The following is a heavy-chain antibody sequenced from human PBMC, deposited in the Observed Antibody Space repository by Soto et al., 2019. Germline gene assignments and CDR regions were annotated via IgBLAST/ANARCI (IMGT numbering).Heavy chain of an antibody. CDR3: ARDLGYCSGCSRTVFDY. D-gene: IGHD2-15*01. V-gene: IGHV1-69*13. Sequence: SVRVSCKASGGTFSSYAISWVRQAPEQGLEWMGGIIPIFGTANYAQKFQGRVTITADESTSTAYMELSSLRSEDTAVYYCARDLGYCSGCSRTVFDYWGQGTLVTVSS. CDR2: IIPIFGTA. CDR1: GGTFSSYA. J-gene: IGHJ4*02.